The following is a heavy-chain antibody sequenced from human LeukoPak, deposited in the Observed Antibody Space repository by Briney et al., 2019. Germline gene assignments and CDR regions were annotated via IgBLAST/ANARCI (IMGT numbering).Heavy chain of an antibody. CDR3: ARDQFPPQESDY. Sequence: PSETLSLTCTVSGYSISSGYYWGWIRQPPGKGLEWIGSIYHSGSTYYNPSLKSRVTISVDTSKNQFSLKLSSVTAAGTAVYYCARDQFPPQESDYWGQGTLVTVSS. V-gene: IGHV4-38-2*02. J-gene: IGHJ4*02. D-gene: IGHD2-21*01. CDR1: GYSISSGYY. CDR2: IYHSGST.